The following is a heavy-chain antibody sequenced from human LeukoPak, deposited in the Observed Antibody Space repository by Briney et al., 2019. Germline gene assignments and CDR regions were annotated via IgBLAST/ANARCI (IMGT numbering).Heavy chain of an antibody. CDR2: IYSGGST. J-gene: IGHJ5*02. V-gene: IGHV3-53*01. CDR1: GFTFSDYY. D-gene: IGHD4-23*01. Sequence: GGSLRLSCAASGFTFSDYYMSWIRQAPGKGLEWVSIIYSGGSTYYADSVKGRFTISRDNSKNTLYLQMNSLRVEDTAVYYCANGGPAWGQGTLVTVSS. CDR3: ANGGPA.